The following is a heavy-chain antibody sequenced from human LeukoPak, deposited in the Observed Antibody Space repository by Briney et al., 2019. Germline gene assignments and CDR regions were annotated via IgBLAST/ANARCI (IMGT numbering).Heavy chain of an antibody. CDR2: IYYSGST. J-gene: IGHJ4*02. CDR3: ASLAVAGLSEGY. CDR1: GGSISSDSYY. V-gene: IGHV4-39*01. Sequence: SETLSLTCTVTGGSISSDSYYWAWTRQPPGKGLEWIASIYYSGSTYYNPSLKSRVTISVDTSRNQFSLKLSSVTAADTAVYYCASLAVAGLSEGYWGQGTLVIVSS. D-gene: IGHD6-19*01.